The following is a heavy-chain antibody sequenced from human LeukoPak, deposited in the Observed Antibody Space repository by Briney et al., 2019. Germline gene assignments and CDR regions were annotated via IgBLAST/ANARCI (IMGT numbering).Heavy chain of an antibody. J-gene: IGHJ4*02. V-gene: IGHV1-2*02. CDR1: GYPFTGYY. D-gene: IGHD5-18*01. CDR2: INPNSGGT. Sequence: GASVKVSCKASGYPFTGYYMHWVRQAPGQGLEWMGWINPNSGGTNYAQKFQGRVTMTRDTSISTAYMELSGLRSDGTALYYCARGGYSYGYIWGQGTLVTVSS. CDR3: ARGGYSYGYI.